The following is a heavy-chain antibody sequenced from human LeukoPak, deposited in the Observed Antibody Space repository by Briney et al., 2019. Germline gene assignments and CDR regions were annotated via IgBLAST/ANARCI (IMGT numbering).Heavy chain of an antibody. J-gene: IGHJ4*02. V-gene: IGHV1-2*02. CDR1: GYIFTGYY. CDR3: ARALLVGATKNY. Sequence: ASVKVSCKASGYIFTGYYMHWVRQAPGQGLEWMGWINPNSGGTNYAQKFQGRVTMTRDTSISTAYMELSRLRSDDTAVYYCARALLVGATKNYWGQGTLVTVSS. CDR2: INPNSGGT. D-gene: IGHD1-26*01.